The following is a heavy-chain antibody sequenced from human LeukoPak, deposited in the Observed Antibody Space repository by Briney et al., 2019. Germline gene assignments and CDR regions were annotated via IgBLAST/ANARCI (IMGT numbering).Heavy chain of an antibody. Sequence: SETLSLTCTVSGGSISSSSYYWGWIRQPPGKGLEWIGSIYYSGSTYYNPSLKSRVTISVDTSKNQFSLKLTSVTAADTAVYYCARKEWVPYYFDYWGQGTLVTVSS. CDR2: IYYSGST. CDR3: ARKEWVPYYFDY. D-gene: IGHD3-3*01. CDR1: GGSISSSSYY. V-gene: IGHV4-39*07. J-gene: IGHJ4*02.